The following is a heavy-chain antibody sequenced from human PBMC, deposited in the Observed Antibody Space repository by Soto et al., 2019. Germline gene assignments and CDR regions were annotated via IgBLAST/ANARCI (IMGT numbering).Heavy chain of an antibody. V-gene: IGHV3-23*01. CDR3: AKAASIFGVVPNWFDP. Sequence: EVQLLESGGGLVQPGGSLRLSCAASGFTFSSYAMSWVRQAPGKGLEWVSAISGSGGSTYYADSVKGRFTISRDNSKNTLYLQMNSLRAEDTAVYYCAKAASIFGVVPNWFDPWGQGTLVTVSS. J-gene: IGHJ5*02. D-gene: IGHD3-3*01. CDR1: GFTFSSYA. CDR2: ISGSGGST.